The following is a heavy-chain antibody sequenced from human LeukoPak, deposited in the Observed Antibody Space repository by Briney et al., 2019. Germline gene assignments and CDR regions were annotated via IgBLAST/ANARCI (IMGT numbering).Heavy chain of an antibody. CDR2: ISAYNGNT. J-gene: IGHJ6*03. D-gene: IGHD6-13*01. CDR3: ASSKWSAGGDYYSYMDV. Sequence: WASVKVSCKASGYTFTSYGISWVRQAPGQGLEWMGWISAYNGNTKYAQKLQGRVTVTIDTSTSTAYMDLRSLRSDDTAVYYCASSKWSAGGDYYSYMDVWGRGTTVTVSS. CDR1: GYTFTSYG. V-gene: IGHV1-18*01.